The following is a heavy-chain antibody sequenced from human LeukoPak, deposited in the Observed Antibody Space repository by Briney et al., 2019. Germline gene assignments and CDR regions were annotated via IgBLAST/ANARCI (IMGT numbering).Heavy chain of an antibody. CDR2: VYYSGST. Sequence: PGGSLRLSCAASGFTFDDYAMHWVRQAPGKGLEWIGYVYYSGSTNYNPSLKSRVTISVDTSKNQFSLSLTSVTAADTAVYYCARVAGVEVAPATSYWGQGTLVTVSS. CDR3: ARVAGVEVAPATSY. V-gene: IGHV4-59*08. D-gene: IGHD2-15*01. CDR1: GFTFDDYA. J-gene: IGHJ4*02.